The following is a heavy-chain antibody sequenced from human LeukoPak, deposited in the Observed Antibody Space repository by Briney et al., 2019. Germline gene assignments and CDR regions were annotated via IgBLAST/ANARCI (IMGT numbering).Heavy chain of an antibody. V-gene: IGHV4-39*01. Sequence: SETLPLTCTVSGGSISSSSYYWCWIRQPPGKGLEWIGSIYYSGSTYYNPSLKSRVTISVDTSKNQFSLKLSSVTAADTAVYYCARLDSSSWSLYFDYWGQGTLVTVSS. CDR2: IYYSGST. D-gene: IGHD6-13*01. J-gene: IGHJ4*02. CDR1: GGSISSSSYY. CDR3: ARLDSSSWSLYFDY.